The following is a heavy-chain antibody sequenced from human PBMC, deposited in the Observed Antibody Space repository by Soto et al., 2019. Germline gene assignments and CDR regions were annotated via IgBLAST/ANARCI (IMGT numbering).Heavy chain of an antibody. V-gene: IGHV3-30-3*01. CDR2: ISFDGTNK. Sequence: PGGSLRLSCAATGFTFISHAINCFGHSPGKGLEWVSVISFDGTNKYYAESVRGRYSISRDNSKKVLYLDMNSLRPDDTAIYYCARAHGPYYDSSYYGLARNYFDYWGQGALVTVSS. J-gene: IGHJ4*02. CDR1: GFTFISHA. D-gene: IGHD3-22*01. CDR3: ARAHGPYYDSSYYGLARNYFDY.